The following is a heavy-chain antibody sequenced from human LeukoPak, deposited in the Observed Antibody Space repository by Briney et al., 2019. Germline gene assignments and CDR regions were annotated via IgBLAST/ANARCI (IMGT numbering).Heavy chain of an antibody. CDR3: ARDSDYYDSSGYFDY. CDR1: GFTFSSYA. J-gene: IGHJ4*02. Sequence: GGSLRLPCAASGFTFSSYAMHWVRQAPGKGLEWVAVISYDGSNKYYADSVKGRFTISRDNSKNTLYLQMNSLRAEDTAVYYCARDSDYYDSSGYFDYWGQGTLVTVSS. CDR2: ISYDGSNK. D-gene: IGHD3-22*01. V-gene: IGHV3-30-3*01.